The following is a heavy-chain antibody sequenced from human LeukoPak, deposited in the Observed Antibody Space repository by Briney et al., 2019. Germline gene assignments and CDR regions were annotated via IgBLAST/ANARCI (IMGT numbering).Heavy chain of an antibody. CDR3: ARGGLLYYFDY. V-gene: IGHV3-21*01. D-gene: IGHD3-16*01. Sequence: GGSLRLSCAASGFIFSSYSMTWVRQAPGKGLEWVSSISSSSSYIYYADSVKGRFTISRDNAKNSLYLQMNSLRAEDTAVYYCARGGLLYYFDYWGQGTLVTVSS. CDR2: ISSSSSYI. J-gene: IGHJ4*02. CDR1: GFIFSSYS.